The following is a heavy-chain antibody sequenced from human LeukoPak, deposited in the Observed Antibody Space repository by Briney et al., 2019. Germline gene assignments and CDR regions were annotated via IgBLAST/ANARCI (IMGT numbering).Heavy chain of an antibody. CDR3: ARRRYYDSSGYYHDAFDI. J-gene: IGHJ3*02. CDR2: INSDGSST. Sequence: GGSLRLSCAASGFTFSSYEMNWVRQAPGKGLVWVSRINSDGSSTTYADSAKGRFTISRDNAKHTLYLQMNSLRAEDTAVYYCARRRYYDSSGYYHDAFDIWGQGTMVTVSS. CDR1: GFTFSSYE. D-gene: IGHD3-22*01. V-gene: IGHV3-74*01.